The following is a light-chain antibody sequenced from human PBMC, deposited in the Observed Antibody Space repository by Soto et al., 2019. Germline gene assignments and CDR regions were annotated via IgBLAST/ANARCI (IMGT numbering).Light chain of an antibody. CDR2: GAS. V-gene: IGKV1-12*01. CDR1: QAISSW. J-gene: IGKJ2*01. CDR3: QQANCFPYT. Sequence: DIQMTQSPSSVSASGGDRVTITCRASQAISSWLAWYQQKPGKAPKLLIYGASTLQSGVPSRFSGSGSGTEFTLTISSLQPEDFATYYCQQANCFPYTFGQGTKLEIK.